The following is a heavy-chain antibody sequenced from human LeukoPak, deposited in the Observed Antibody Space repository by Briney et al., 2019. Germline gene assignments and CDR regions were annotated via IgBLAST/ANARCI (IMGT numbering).Heavy chain of an antibody. D-gene: IGHD2-2*01. V-gene: IGHV1-69-2*01. CDR1: GYTFTDYY. Sequence: GASVEVSCKASGYTFTDYYMHWVQQAPGKGLEWMGRVDPEDGETIYAEKFQGRVTITADTSTDTAYMELSSLRSEDTAVYYCATLYCSSTSCYLDYWGQGTLVTVSS. J-gene: IGHJ4*02. CDR3: ATLYCSSTSCYLDY. CDR2: VDPEDGET.